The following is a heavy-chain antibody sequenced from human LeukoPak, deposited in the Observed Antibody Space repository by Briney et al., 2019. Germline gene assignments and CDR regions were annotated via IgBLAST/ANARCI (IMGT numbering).Heavy chain of an antibody. D-gene: IGHD1-26*01. J-gene: IGHJ4*02. CDR2: IYSSGST. Sequence: SETLSLTCSVSGGSISSISYYWGWIRQPPGKGLEWIGNIYSSGSTYINPSLKSRVIISVDTSKNQFSLKLTSVTAADTAVYYCARQGVVGATGFDYWGQGTLVTVS. CDR1: GGSISSISYY. CDR3: ARQGVVGATGFDY. V-gene: IGHV4-39*01.